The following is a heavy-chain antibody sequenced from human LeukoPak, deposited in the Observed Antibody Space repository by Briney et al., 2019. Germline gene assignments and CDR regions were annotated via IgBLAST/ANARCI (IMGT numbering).Heavy chain of an antibody. CDR3: ARDSSGWNNWFDP. J-gene: IGHJ5*02. CDR1: GYTFTSYA. CDR2: INPNSGGT. Sequence: ASVKVSCKASGYTFTSYAMNWVRQAPGQGLEWMGWINPNSGGTNYAQKFQGRVTMTRDTSISTAYMELSRLRSDDTAVYYCARDSSGWNNWFDPWGQGTLVTVSS. D-gene: IGHD6-19*01. V-gene: IGHV1-2*02.